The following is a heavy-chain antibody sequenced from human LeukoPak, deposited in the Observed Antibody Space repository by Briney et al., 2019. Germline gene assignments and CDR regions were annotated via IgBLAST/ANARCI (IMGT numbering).Heavy chain of an antibody. CDR2: IYHSGST. Sequence: SETLSLTCAVSGGSISSSNWWSWVRQPPGKGLEWIGEIYHSGSTNYNPSLKSRVTISVDKSKNQFSLKLSSVTAADTAVYYCARGQDIVVVPAANKYFDYWGQGTLVTVSS. D-gene: IGHD2-2*01. CDR3: ARGQDIVVVPAANKYFDY. J-gene: IGHJ4*02. CDR1: GGSISSSNW. V-gene: IGHV4-4*02.